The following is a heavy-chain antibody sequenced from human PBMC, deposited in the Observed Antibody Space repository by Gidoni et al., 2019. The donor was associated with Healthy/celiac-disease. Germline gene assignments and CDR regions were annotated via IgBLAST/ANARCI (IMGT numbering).Heavy chain of an antibody. D-gene: IGHD2-15*01. Sequence: NSRVTISVDTSKNQFSLKLSSVTAADTAVYYCARRGLVVDPYYFDYWGQGTLVTVSS. CDR3: ARRGLVVDPYYFDY. V-gene: IGHV4-39*01. J-gene: IGHJ4*02.